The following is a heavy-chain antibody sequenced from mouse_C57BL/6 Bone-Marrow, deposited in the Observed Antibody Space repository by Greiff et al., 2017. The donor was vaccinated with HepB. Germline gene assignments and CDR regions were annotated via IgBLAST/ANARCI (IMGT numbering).Heavy chain of an antibody. CDR3: ARGGMVTTVYFDY. V-gene: IGHV1-82*01. Sequence: QVQLKQSGPELVKPGASVKISCKASGYAFSSSWMNWVKQRPGKGLEWIGRIYPGDGDTNYNGKFKGKATLTADKSSSTAYMQLSSLTSEDSAVYFCARGGMVTTVYFDYWGQGTTLTVSS. D-gene: IGHD2-3*01. CDR1: GYAFSSSW. CDR2: IYPGDGDT. J-gene: IGHJ2*01.